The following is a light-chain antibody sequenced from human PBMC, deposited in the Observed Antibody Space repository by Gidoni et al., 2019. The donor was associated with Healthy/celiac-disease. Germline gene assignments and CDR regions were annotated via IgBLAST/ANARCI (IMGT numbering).Light chain of an antibody. Sequence: QSALTQPASVSGSPGPSITISCTGTSSDVGGYNYVSWYQQHPGKAPKLMIYDVSNRPSGVSNRFSGSKSGNTASLTISGLQAEDEADYYCSSYTSSSLEDVVFGGGTKLTVL. CDR2: DVS. CDR3: SSYTSSSLEDVV. J-gene: IGLJ2*01. CDR1: SSDVGGYNY. V-gene: IGLV2-14*01.